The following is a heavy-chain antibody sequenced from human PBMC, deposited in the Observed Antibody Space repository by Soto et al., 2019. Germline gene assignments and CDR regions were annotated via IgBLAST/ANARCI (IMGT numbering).Heavy chain of an antibody. Sequence: EVQRLESGGGLVKPGGSLRLSCAASGFIFSSYTMNWVRQAPGKGLEWVSSISSGSRSIHYADSVKGRFTISRDNVKNSLYLQMNSLRAEDTAVYYCARELSYYYDSSGLRFDPWGQGTLVTVSS. D-gene: IGHD3-22*01. CDR3: ARELSYYYDSSGLRFDP. J-gene: IGHJ5*02. V-gene: IGHV3-21*01. CDR1: GFIFSSYT. CDR2: ISSGSRSI.